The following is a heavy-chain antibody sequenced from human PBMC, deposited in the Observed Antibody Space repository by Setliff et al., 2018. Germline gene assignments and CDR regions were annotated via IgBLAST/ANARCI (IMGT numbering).Heavy chain of an antibody. D-gene: IGHD3-10*01. CDR3: ARDVWYGSGSYYFQH. CDR2: ILGSGDST. J-gene: IGHJ1*01. V-gene: IGHV3-23*01. Sequence: PGGSLRLSCAASGFRFSIYAMSWVRQAPGKGLEWVSSILGSGDSTYYADSVKGRFTISRDNSKNTLYLQMNSLRAEDTAVYYCARDVWYGSGSYYFQHWGQGTLVTVSS. CDR1: GFRFSIYA.